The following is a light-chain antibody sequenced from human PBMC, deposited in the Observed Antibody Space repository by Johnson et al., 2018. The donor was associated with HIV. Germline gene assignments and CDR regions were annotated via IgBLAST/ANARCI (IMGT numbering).Light chain of an antibody. CDR1: SSNIGNNY. J-gene: IGLJ1*01. Sequence: QSILTQPPSVSAAPGQKVTISCSGSSSNIGNNYVSWYQQLPGTAPKLLIYDNNKRPSGIPDRFSGSKSGPSATLGITGLQNGDEADYYCGTWDSSLSANVFGTGTKVTVL. CDR3: GTWDSSLSANV. CDR2: DNN. V-gene: IGLV1-51*01.